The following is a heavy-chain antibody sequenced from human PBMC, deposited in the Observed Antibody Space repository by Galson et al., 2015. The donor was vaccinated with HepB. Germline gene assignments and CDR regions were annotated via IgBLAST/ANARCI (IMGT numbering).Heavy chain of an antibody. CDR1: GGSFSSFA. Sequence: SVKVSCKASGGSFSSFAISWVRQAPGQGLEWMGGIMPVLAIVNYAQKFQDRVTITADTSTRTTTAYMELSSLTSDDTAVYYCARGMGDGNNLVRYYYYGLDVWGQGTTVTVSS. J-gene: IGHJ6*02. CDR3: ARGMGDGNNLVRYYYYGLDV. CDR2: IMPVLAIV. V-gene: IGHV1-69*10. D-gene: IGHD5-24*01.